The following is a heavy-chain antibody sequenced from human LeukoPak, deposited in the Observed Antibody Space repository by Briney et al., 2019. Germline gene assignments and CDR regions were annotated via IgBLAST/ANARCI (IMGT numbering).Heavy chain of an antibody. CDR3: AKPPDWYCSSPSCHFAAPFDY. J-gene: IGHJ4*02. CDR2: ISYDGNKK. Sequence: AGGSLRLSCAASGFTFSSYAMSWARQAPGRGLEWVAVISYDGNKKYYADSVEGRFTISRDNSKNTLYLQMNTLRAEDTAVYYCAKPPDWYCSSPSCHFAAPFDYWGQGTLVTVSS. CDR1: GFTFSSYA. V-gene: IGHV3-30*18. D-gene: IGHD2-2*01.